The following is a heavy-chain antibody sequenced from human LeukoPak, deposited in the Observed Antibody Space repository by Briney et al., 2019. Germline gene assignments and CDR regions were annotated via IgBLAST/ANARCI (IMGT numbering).Heavy chain of an antibody. J-gene: IGHJ4*02. V-gene: IGHV4-30-2*01. D-gene: IGHD3-22*01. Sequence: SQTLSLTCAVSGGSISSGAYSWSWIRQPPGKGLEWIGNIYPSGSTYYNPSLKSRVTISVDRSKNQFSLKLTSVTAADTAVYYCARGVSMGYYYDSSGSENFDYWGQGTLVTVSS. CDR2: IYPSGST. CDR3: ARGVSMGYYYDSSGSENFDY. CDR1: GGSISSGAYS.